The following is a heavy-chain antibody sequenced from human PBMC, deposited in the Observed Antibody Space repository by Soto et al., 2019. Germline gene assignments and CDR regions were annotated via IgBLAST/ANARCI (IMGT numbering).Heavy chain of an antibody. CDR1: GYTFTGFY. D-gene: IGHD4-17*01. Sequence: QVPLVQSGAEVKKSGASVKVSCKASGYTFTGFYLHWLRQAPGQGPEWMGWINPNTGGTKYAQKFQGRVTMTRDMSITTGYMDLSGLTSDDTAVYYCATYYGEYVGYWGQGTLVTVSS. V-gene: IGHV1-2*02. CDR2: INPNTGGT. CDR3: ATYYGEYVGY. J-gene: IGHJ4*02.